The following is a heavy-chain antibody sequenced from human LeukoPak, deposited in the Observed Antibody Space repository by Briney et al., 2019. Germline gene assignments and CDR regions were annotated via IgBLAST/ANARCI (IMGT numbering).Heavy chain of an antibody. CDR2: IYTSGST. Sequence: SETLSLTCTVSGGSISSGSYYWSWIRQPAGKGLEWIGRIYTSGSTNYNPSLKSRVTISVDKSKNQFSLKLSSVTAADTAVYYCARARGSGWPGDYWGQGTLVTVSS. J-gene: IGHJ4*02. CDR1: GGSISSGSYY. D-gene: IGHD6-19*01. CDR3: ARARGSGWPGDY. V-gene: IGHV4-61*02.